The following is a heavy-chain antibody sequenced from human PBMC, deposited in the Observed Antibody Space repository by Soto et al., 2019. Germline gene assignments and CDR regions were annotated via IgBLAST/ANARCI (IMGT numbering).Heavy chain of an antibody. V-gene: IGHV3-30*03. J-gene: IGHJ4*02. CDR3: ADPFLDSYGGDIDH. D-gene: IGHD5-18*01. CDR2: ISYDESDK. CDR1: GFTFSSYG. Sequence: QPGGSLRLSCAASGFTFSSYGMHWVRQAPGKGLEWVAVISYDESDKFYADSVKGRFTISRDNSKNTLYLQMNSLRAEDTAVYYCADPFLDSYGGDIDHWGQGTLVTVSS.